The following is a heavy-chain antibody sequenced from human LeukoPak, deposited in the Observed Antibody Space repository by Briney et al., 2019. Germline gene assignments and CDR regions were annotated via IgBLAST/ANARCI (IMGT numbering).Heavy chain of an antibody. V-gene: IGHV3-74*01. CDR1: GFTLSNYW. Sequence: GGSLRLSCAASGFTLSNYWMYWVRQAPGKGPVWVSRMNSDGQTTSYADSVKGRFTISRDNAKNTLYLQLHSLRAEDTAVYYCARRADVTLVRGVAYGMDVWGQGTTVTVSS. J-gene: IGHJ6*02. D-gene: IGHD3-10*01. CDR3: ARRADVTLVRGVAYGMDV. CDR2: MNSDGQTT.